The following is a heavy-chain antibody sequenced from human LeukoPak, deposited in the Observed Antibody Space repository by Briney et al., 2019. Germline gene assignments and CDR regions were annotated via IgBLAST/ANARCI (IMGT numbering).Heavy chain of an antibody. CDR2: IYPGDSDT. CDR1: GYSFTSYW. D-gene: IGHD3-3*01. V-gene: IGHV5-51*01. J-gene: IGHJ4*02. Sequence: GESLKISCKGSGYSFTSYWIGWVRQMPGKGLEWMGIIYPGDSDTRYSPSFQGQVTISADKSISTAYLQWSSLKASDTAMYYCARNLGVAVLYPTAGYWGQGTLVTVSS. CDR3: ARNLGVAVLYPTAGY.